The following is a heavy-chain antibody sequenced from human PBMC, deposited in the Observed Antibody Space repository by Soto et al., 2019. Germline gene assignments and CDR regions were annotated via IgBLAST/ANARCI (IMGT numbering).Heavy chain of an antibody. Sequence: SETLSLTCAVYGESLSAYYWTWIRQPPGKGLEWIGEINQSGSTNYNPSLKSRVTMSLDTSRKHFSLKVTSVTAADTAVYYCARVTVYVPFLFPCLDVWGQGTTVTVSS. V-gene: IGHV4-34*01. J-gene: IGHJ6*02. D-gene: IGHD3-10*02. CDR2: INQSGST. CDR1: GESLSAYY. CDR3: ARVTVYVPFLFPCLDV.